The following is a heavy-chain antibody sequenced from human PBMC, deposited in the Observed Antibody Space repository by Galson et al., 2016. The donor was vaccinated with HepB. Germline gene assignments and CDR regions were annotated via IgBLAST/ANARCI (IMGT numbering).Heavy chain of an antibody. V-gene: IGHV5-51*01. Sequence: QSGAEVKKPGDSLKISCKGSGYIFTNYWIGWVRQMPGKGLEWMGIIYPGDSDIRYNPSFQGQVTISAHKSISTAYLQWSSLKASDTAIFYCARHGTSGRALVDSIGMDVWGQGTTVTVSS. J-gene: IGHJ6*02. CDR3: ARHGTSGRALVDSIGMDV. CDR2: IYPGDSDI. D-gene: IGHD5-18*01. CDR1: GYIFTNYW.